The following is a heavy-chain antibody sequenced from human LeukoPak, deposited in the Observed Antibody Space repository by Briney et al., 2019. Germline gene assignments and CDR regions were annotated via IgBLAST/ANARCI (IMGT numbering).Heavy chain of an antibody. V-gene: IGHV4-39*07. CDR3: ARAGDYGDYVVSSDYFDY. CDR1: GGSISSSSYY. J-gene: IGHJ4*02. D-gene: IGHD4-17*01. Sequence: PSETLSLTCTVSGGSISSSSYYWGWIRQPPGKGLEWIGSIYYSGSTNYNPSLKSRVTISVDTSKNQFSLKLSSVTAADTAVYYCARAGDYGDYVVSSDYFDYWGQGTLVTVSS. CDR2: IYYSGST.